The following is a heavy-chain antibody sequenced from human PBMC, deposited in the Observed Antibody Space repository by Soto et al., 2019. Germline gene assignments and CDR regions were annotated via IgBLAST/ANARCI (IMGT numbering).Heavy chain of an antibody. D-gene: IGHD3-10*01. V-gene: IGHV4-59*01. Sequence: SETLSLTCTVSGGSISSYYWSWIRQPPGKGLEWIGYIYYSGSTNYNPSLKSRVTISVDTSKNQFSLKLSSVTAADTAVYYCATMVRGVIINQGGWFDPWGQGTLVTVSS. CDR3: ATMVRGVIINQGGWFDP. J-gene: IGHJ5*02. CDR2: IYYSGST. CDR1: GGSISSYY.